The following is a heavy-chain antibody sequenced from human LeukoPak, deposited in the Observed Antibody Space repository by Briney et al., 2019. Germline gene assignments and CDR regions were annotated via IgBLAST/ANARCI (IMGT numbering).Heavy chain of an antibody. J-gene: IGHJ4*02. CDR1: GFTFSSYA. CDR3: AREVGHWDY. V-gene: IGHV3-23*01. D-gene: IGHD3/OR15-3a*01. CDR2: ISGSGGST. Sequence: GGSLRLSCVASGFTFSSYALTWLRQAPGKGLEWVSSISGSGGSTYYADSVKGRFTISRDNSKNTLYLQMNSLRAEDTALYYCAREVGHWDYWGQGTLVTVSS.